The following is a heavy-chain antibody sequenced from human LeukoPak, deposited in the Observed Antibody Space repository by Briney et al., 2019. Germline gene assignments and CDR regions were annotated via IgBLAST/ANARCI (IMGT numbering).Heavy chain of an antibody. J-gene: IGHJ6*02. Sequence: PGGSLRLSCAASGFTFSRPAMTWVRQAPGKGLEWVSTISASGPYYADAVRGRFTISRDNSRNTLSLQMDSLRAEDTAVYYCARDRVASDGMSNYYGMDVWGQGTTVTVSS. CDR3: ARDRVASDGMSNYYGMDV. D-gene: IGHD3-10*01. CDR2: ISASGP. V-gene: IGHV3-23*01. CDR1: GFTFSRPA.